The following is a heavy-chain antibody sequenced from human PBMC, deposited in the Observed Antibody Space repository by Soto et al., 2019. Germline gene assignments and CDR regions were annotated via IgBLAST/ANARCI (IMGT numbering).Heavy chain of an antibody. CDR2: INMDGSST. D-gene: IGHD2-8*02. J-gene: IGHJ4*02. Sequence: GGSLRLSCAASGFTFSSDWMHWVRQAAGKGLEWVSRINMDGSSTNYADSVKDRFTISRDNAKNTLYLQMNSLRAEDSAVYYCARGRRGVYGNDYWAQGARVTVSS. V-gene: IGHV3-74*01. CDR3: ARGRRGVYGNDY. CDR1: GFTFSSDW.